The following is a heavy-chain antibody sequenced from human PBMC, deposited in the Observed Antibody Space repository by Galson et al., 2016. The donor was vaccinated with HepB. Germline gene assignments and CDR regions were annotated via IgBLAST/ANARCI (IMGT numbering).Heavy chain of an antibody. CDR3: ATGIAVAGKHYYHYMDV. D-gene: IGHD6-19*01. CDR1: GDSLSSTNYD. Sequence: SETLSLTCNVSGDSLSSTNYDWGWIRPPPGGGLEWIGSLYYTDWNTYYNPSLESRVTISVDTSKNLLSLRLSSVTAADTAVYCCATGIAVAGKHYYHYMDVWGKGTPVTVSS. CDR2: LYYTDWNT. J-gene: IGHJ6*03. V-gene: IGHV4-39*01.